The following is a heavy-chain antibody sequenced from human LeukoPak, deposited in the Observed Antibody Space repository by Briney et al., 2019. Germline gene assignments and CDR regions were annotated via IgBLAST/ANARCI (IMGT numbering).Heavy chain of an antibody. CDR2: INPSGGST. D-gene: IGHD6-19*01. J-gene: IGHJ4*02. Sequence: ASVNVSCTASGYTFTSYYMHWVRQAPGQGLEWMGIINPSGGSTSYAQKFQGRVTMTRDTSTSTVYMELSSLRSEDTAVYYCAREMSGWYYFDYWGQGTLVTVSS. V-gene: IGHV1-46*01. CDR3: AREMSGWYYFDY. CDR1: GYTFTSYY.